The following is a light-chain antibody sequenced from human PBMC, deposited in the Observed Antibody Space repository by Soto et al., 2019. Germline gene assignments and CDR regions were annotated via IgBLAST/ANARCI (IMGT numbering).Light chain of an antibody. V-gene: IGKV3-15*01. CDR2: GAS. Sequence: EIVMTPSPATLSVSPGERATLSCRASQSVSSNLAWYQQQPGQAPRLLIYGASTRATGIPARFSGSGSGAEFTLTISSLQSEDFAVYYCQQYNNWPRITFGQGTRLEI. CDR1: QSVSSN. CDR3: QQYNNWPRIT. J-gene: IGKJ5*01.